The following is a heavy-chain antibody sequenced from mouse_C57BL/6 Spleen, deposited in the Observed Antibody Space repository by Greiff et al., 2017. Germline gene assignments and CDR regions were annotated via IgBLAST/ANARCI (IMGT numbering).Heavy chain of an antibody. V-gene: IGHV14-1*01. J-gene: IGHJ2*01. Sequence: VQLQQSGAELVRPGASVKLSCTASGFNIKDYYMHWVKQRPEQGLEWIGRIDPEDGDTEYAPKFQGKATMTADTSSNTAYLQLSRLTSEDTAVYYCISYDGYFYFDYWGQGTTLTVSS. D-gene: IGHD2-3*01. CDR2: IDPEDGDT. CDR3: ISYDGYFYFDY. CDR1: GFNIKDYY.